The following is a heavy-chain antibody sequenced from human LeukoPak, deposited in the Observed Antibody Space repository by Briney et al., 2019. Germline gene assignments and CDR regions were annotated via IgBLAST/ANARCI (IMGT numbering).Heavy chain of an antibody. J-gene: IGHJ4*02. V-gene: IGHV4-39*07. CDR2: LFYSGNA. D-gene: IGHD1-26*01. CDR3: ATLRSWSLDYFDH. CDR1: GGSYSSSGYY. Sequence: SETLSLTCTVSGGSYSSSGYYWGCFRQPPGKGLEWIGSLFYSGNAYYNPSLKSRVTISVDTSKNHFSLKLRSVTAADTAVYYCATLRSWSLDYFDHWGQGTLVTVSS.